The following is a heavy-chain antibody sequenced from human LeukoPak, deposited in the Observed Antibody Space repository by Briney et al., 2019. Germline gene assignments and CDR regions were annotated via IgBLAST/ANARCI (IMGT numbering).Heavy chain of an antibody. Sequence: GGSLRFSCAASGFTFDDYGMSWVRQAPGKGLEWVSGINWNGDSTGYADSVKGRFTISRDNAKNSLSLQMNSLRAEDTALYYCARGKRTSGWSQYYFDYWGQGSLVTVSS. D-gene: IGHD6-19*01. CDR1: GFTFDDYG. J-gene: IGHJ4*02. V-gene: IGHV3-20*04. CDR2: INWNGDST. CDR3: ARGKRTSGWSQYYFDY.